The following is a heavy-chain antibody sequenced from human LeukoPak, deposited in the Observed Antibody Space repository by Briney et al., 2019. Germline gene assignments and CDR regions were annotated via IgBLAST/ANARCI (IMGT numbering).Heavy chain of an antibody. CDR1: GGSISSGSYY. Sequence: SETLSLTCTVPGGSISSGSYYWSCIRQPAGKGLECIGRIYTSGSTNYNPSLKSRVTISVDTSKNQFSLKLSSVTAADTAVYYCARGRGYSYGLPEDYWGQGTLVTVSS. V-gene: IGHV4-61*02. J-gene: IGHJ4*02. D-gene: IGHD5-18*01. CDR2: IYTSGST. CDR3: ARGRGYSYGLPEDY.